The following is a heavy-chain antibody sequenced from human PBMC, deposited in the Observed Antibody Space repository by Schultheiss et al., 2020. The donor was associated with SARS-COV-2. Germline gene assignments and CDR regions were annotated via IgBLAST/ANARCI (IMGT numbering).Heavy chain of an antibody. CDR2: INPNSGGT. Sequence: ASVKVSCKTSGYTFSNYYMHWVRQAPGQGLEWMGRINPNSGGTNYAQKFQGRVTMTRDTSISTAYMELSRLRSDDTAVYYCARDRGSSWYHYRFDYWGQGTLVTVSS. CDR1: GYTFSNYY. V-gene: IGHV1-2*06. CDR3: ARDRGSSWYHYRFDY. D-gene: IGHD6-13*01. J-gene: IGHJ4*02.